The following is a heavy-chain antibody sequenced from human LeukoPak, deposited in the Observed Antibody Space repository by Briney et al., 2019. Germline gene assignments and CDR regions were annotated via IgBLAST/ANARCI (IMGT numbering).Heavy chain of an antibody. Sequence: PSQTLSLTCTVSSGSISSGSYYWSWIRQPPGEGLEWIGYIYYSGSTNYNPSLKSRVTISVDTSKNQFSLKLSSVTAADTAVYYCARVEFAGYSSSWYGRVRNGAFDIWGQGTMVTVSS. CDR1: SGSISSGSYY. CDR2: IYYSGST. D-gene: IGHD6-13*01. V-gene: IGHV4-61*01. J-gene: IGHJ3*02. CDR3: ARVEFAGYSSSWYGRVRNGAFDI.